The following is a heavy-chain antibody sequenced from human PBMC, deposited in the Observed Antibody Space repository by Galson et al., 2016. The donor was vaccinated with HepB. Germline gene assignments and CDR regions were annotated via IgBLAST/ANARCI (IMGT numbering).Heavy chain of an antibody. V-gene: IGHV3-7*03. D-gene: IGHD3-10*01. Sequence: SLRLSCAASGFTFSSYWMTWVRQAPGKGLEWVASIKQDGSEKYYVDSVKGRFTISRDNAKNSLYLQMNSLRPDDTAVYYCAKNTGAYFHGSGTYLDSWGQGTPVTVS. CDR1: GFTFSSYW. J-gene: IGHJ4*02. CDR3: AKNTGAYFHGSGTYLDS. CDR2: IKQDGSEK.